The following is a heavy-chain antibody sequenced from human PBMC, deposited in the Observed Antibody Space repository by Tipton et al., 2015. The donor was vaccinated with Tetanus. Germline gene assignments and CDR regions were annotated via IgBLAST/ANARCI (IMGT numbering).Heavy chain of an antibody. Sequence: TLSLTCTVSGGSISSYYWTWIRQPAGKGLEWIGRLYTSGSANYNPSLKSRVTMSVDTSKNQFFLKLSYVTAADTAVYYCARGVWSPLYNWFDPWGQGTLVAVSS. CDR2: LYTSGSA. CDR1: GGSISSYY. V-gene: IGHV4-4*07. J-gene: IGHJ5*02. D-gene: IGHD1-26*01. CDR3: ARGVWSPLYNWFDP.